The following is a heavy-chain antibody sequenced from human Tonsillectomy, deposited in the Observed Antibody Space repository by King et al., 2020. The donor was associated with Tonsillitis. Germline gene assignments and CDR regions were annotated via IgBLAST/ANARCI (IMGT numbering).Heavy chain of an antibody. CDR2: IDPSDSYT. Sequence: VQLVESGVEVKKPGESLRISCKGSGYSFTTYWISWVRLMPGKGLEWMGWIDPSDSYTKYSPSFQGHVTISADKSINTAYLQWSSLKASDTAIYYCARLPPTEITCFRYYYYMDVWGKGTTVTLSS. D-gene: IGHD3-16*01. CDR3: ARLPPTEITCFRYYYYMDV. CDR1: GYSFTTYW. J-gene: IGHJ6*03. V-gene: IGHV5-10-1*03.